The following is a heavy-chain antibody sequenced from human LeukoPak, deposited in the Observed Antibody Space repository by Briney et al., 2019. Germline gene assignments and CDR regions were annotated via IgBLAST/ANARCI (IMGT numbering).Heavy chain of an antibody. V-gene: IGHV1-2*06. Sequence: AASVKVSCKASGYTFTGYYMHWVRQAPGQGLEWMGRINPNSGGTNYAQKFQGRVTMTRDTSISTAYMELSRLGSDDTAVYYCARAPVVPRLLTGYGMDVWGQGTTVTVSS. J-gene: IGHJ6*02. CDR3: ARAPVVPRLLTGYGMDV. CDR1: GYTFTGYY. D-gene: IGHD2-2*01. CDR2: INPNSGGT.